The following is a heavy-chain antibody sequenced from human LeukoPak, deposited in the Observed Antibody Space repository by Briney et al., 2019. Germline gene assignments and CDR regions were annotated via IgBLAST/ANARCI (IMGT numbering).Heavy chain of an antibody. D-gene: IGHD6-19*01. CDR2: IYPGDSRT. Sequence: GESLKISCKGSGYSFTNYWIAWVRQMSGKGLEWMGTIYPGDSRTRYGPSFEGQVTISADKSISTAYLQWSSLRASDTAMYYCATVGGTVYLQEWGQGTLVTV. CDR3: ATVGGTVYLQE. V-gene: IGHV5-51*01. J-gene: IGHJ1*01. CDR1: GYSFTNYW.